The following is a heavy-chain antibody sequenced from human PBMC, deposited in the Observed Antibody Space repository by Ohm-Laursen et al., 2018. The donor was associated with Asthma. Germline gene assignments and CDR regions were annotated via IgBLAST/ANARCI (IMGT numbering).Heavy chain of an antibody. Sequence: SLRLSCAASGFTFGDYAMHWVRQAPGKGLVWVSRINSDGSSTSYADSVKGRFTISRDNAKNTLYLQMNSLRAEDTAVYYCTRGGHYGSYFDYWGQGTLVTVSS. CDR1: GFTFGDYA. CDR2: INSDGSST. V-gene: IGHV3-74*01. CDR3: TRGGHYGSYFDY. D-gene: IGHD4-17*01. J-gene: IGHJ4*02.